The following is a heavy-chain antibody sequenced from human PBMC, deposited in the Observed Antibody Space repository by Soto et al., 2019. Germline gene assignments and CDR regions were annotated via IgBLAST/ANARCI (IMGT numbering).Heavy chain of an antibody. V-gene: IGHV3-15*01. CDR1: GITCSNAW. CDR3: QGVHLDY. D-gene: IGHD3-10*01. Sequence: EVQLVESGGGLVKPGGSLRLSCAASGITCSNAWLNWVRQAPGKGLEWVGRIKSKTDGGTTDYAATVKGRFTISRDDSKNTLYLQMTSLKTEDTAVYYCQGVHLDYWGQGTLVTVSS. CDR2: IKSKTDGGTT. J-gene: IGHJ4*02.